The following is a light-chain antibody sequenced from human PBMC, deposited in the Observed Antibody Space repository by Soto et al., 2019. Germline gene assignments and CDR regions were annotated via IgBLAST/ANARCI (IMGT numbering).Light chain of an antibody. Sequence: QSVLTQPASVSGSPGQSITISCTGTSSDVGGYNFVSWYQQHPGRAPKLLIYEVSRRPSGVSNRFSGSKSGETASLTISGLQAEDEADYYCYSYRGYYTRVFGTGTKV. J-gene: IGLJ1*01. CDR2: EVS. CDR1: SSDVGGYNF. V-gene: IGLV2-14*01. CDR3: YSYRGYYTRV.